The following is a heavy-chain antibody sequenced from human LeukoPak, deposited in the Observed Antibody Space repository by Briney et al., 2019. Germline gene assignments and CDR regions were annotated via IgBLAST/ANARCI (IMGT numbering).Heavy chain of an antibody. V-gene: IGHV5-51*01. CDR1: GYSFNTHW. D-gene: IGHD7-27*01. Sequence: GESLKISCKGSGYSFNTHWIAWVRQMPGKGLEWMGIIYPGDSDTTYSPSFQGQVTISADKSISTAFLQWSSLKASDTAMYYCARANWATFAFDYWGQGTLVTVSS. J-gene: IGHJ4*02. CDR2: IYPGDSDT. CDR3: ARANWATFAFDY.